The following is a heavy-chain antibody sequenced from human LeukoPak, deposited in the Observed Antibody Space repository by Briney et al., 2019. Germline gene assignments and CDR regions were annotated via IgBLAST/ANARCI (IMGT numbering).Heavy chain of an antibody. V-gene: IGHV3-23*01. CDR1: GFTFSNYW. D-gene: IGHD2-21*02. CDR3: AKQVVVVTAKGDAFDI. CDR2: ISGSGGST. Sequence: HTGGSLRLSCAASGFTFSNYWMTWVRQAPGKGLEWVSGISGSGGSTYYADSVKGRFTSSRDNSKNTLYLQMNSLRAEDTAVYYCAKQVVVVTAKGDAFDIWGQGTMVTVSS. J-gene: IGHJ3*02.